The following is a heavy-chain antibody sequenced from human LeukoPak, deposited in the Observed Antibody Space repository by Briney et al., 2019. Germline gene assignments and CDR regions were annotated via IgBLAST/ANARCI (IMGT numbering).Heavy chain of an antibody. CDR3: ARGYDYGNYID. Sequence: SETLSLTCAVYGASFSGYYWTWIRQPPGKGLEWIGEINHSGSTNYNPSLKSRVTISVDTSKNQFSLKLTSVTAADTAVYYCARGYDYGNYIDWGQGTLVTVSS. D-gene: IGHD4-11*01. V-gene: IGHV4-34*01. CDR2: INHSGST. J-gene: IGHJ4*02. CDR1: GASFSGYY.